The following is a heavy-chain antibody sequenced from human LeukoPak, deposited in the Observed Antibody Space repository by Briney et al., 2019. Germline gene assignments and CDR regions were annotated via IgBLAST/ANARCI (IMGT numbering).Heavy chain of an antibody. J-gene: IGHJ4*02. CDR1: GGSISSSSYY. CDR2: IYYSGST. Sequence: SETLSLTCTVSGGSISSSSYYWAWVRQPPGKGLEWIGSIYYSGSTYYNPSLKSRVTISADTSKNQCSLKLNSVTAADTAVYYCARHGHHQNFDYWGQGTLVTVSS. D-gene: IGHD1-14*01. V-gene: IGHV4-39*01. CDR3: ARHGHHQNFDY.